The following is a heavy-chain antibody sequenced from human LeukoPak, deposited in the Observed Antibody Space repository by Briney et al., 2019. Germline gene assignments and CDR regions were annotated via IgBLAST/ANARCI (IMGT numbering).Heavy chain of an antibody. J-gene: IGHJ4*02. V-gene: IGHV4-39*01. CDR3: ARQTGSGLFILP. D-gene: IGHD3/OR15-3a*01. CDR2: IYYTGNT. CDR1: GVSISSSNSY. Sequence: SETLSLTCTVSGVSISSSNSYWGWICQPPGKGLEWIGSIYYTGNTYYNASLKSRVTISIDTSKNQISLRLTSVTATDTAIYYCARQTGSGLFILPGGQGTLVTVSS.